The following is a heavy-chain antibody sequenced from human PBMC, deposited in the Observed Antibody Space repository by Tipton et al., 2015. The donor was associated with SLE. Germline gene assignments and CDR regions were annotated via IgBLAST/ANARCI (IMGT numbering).Heavy chain of an antibody. CDR3: ARGVYSIFNRFDP. V-gene: IGHV4-61*02. D-gene: IGHD4-11*01. CDR2: ISTSGST. Sequence: LRLSCTVSSGSISSGNYYWNWIRQPAGKGLEWIGRISTSGSTNYNPSLKSRVTISIDTSKSQFSLKMNSVTAADTAVYYCARGVYSIFNRFDPWGQGTLVTVSS. J-gene: IGHJ5*02. CDR1: SGSISSGNYY.